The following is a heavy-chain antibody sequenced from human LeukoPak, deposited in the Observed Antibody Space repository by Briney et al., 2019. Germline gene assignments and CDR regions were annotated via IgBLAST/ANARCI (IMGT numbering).Heavy chain of an antibody. CDR2: INPNSGGT. D-gene: IGHD6-19*01. CDR3: AAGGGSGWFSAPFDP. V-gene: IGHV1-2*06. CDR1: GYTFTGYY. Sequence: ASVKVSCKASGYTFTGYYMHWVRQAPGQGLEWMGRINPNSGGTNYAQKFQGRVTMTRDTSISTAYMGLSRLRSDDTAVYYCAAGGGSGWFSAPFDPWGQGTLVTVSS. J-gene: IGHJ5*02.